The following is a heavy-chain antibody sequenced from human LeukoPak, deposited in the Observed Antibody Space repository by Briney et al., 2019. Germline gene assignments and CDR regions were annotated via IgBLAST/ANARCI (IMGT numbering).Heavy chain of an antibody. V-gene: IGHV4-39*07. D-gene: IGHD3-16*01. CDR3: ARTFGDPTQSLAFDI. J-gene: IGHJ3*02. Sequence: PSETLSLTCAVSGASISSSNYYWGWVRQSPGKGLEWIGNIYSSGNTYYNASLKSRVTMSVDTSKNQFSLKLSSVTAADTAVYYCARTFGDPTQSLAFDIWGQGTMVTVSS. CDR1: GASISSSNYY. CDR2: IYSSGNT.